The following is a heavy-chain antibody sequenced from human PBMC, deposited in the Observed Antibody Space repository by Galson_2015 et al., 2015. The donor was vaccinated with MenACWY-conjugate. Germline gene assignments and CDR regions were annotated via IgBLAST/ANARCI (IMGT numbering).Heavy chain of an antibody. CDR2: IYWDDDK. Sequence: ALIYWDDDKRYSPSLRSRLTITKDTSKNQVVLTMTNMDPVDTATYYCAHSDIAAAGSWFDPWGQGTLVTVSS. V-gene: IGHV2-5*02. CDR3: AHSDIAAAGSWFDP. D-gene: IGHD6-13*01. J-gene: IGHJ5*02.